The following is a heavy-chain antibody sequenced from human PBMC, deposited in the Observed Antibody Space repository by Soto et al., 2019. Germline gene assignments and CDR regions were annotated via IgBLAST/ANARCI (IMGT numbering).Heavy chain of an antibody. CDR2: INHSGST. D-gene: IGHD5-18*01. J-gene: IGHJ4*02. CDR3: ARAAPRQGGRGYSYGYHY. V-gene: IGHV4-34*01. CDR1: GGSFSGYY. Sequence: SETLSLTCAVYGGSFSGYYWSWIRQPPGKGLEWIGEINHSGSTNYNPSLKSRVTISVDTSKNQFSLKLSSVTAADTAVYYCARAAPRQGGRGYSYGYHYWGQGTLVTVSS.